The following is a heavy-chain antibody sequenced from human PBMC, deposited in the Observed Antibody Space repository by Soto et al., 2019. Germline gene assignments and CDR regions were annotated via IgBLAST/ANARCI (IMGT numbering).Heavy chain of an antibody. CDR1: GYAFSNND. CDR3: ARIATSGTLNWFDP. D-gene: IGHD2-21*01. J-gene: IGHJ5*02. CDR2: MNPNSGNG. V-gene: IGHV1-8*01. Sequence: QVQLVQSGAEVKKPGASVKVSCQASGYAFSNNDISWVRQGTGQGLEWMGWMNPNSGNGGYAQKFQGRVTMTRDTSTSTVYMELSSLTSDDTAIYYCARIATSGTLNWFDPWGQGTLVTVSS.